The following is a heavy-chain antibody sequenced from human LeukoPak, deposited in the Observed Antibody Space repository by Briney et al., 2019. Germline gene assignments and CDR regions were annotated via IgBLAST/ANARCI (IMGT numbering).Heavy chain of an antibody. D-gene: IGHD3-22*01. V-gene: IGHV1-24*01. CDR3: ATGRLYYDRRGYYENDAFDL. Sequence: ASVKVSCKVSTYTLTELSIHWVRQAPGKGLEWMGGFDPEHGETIYAQKFQGRVIMTEDTSTDTAYMELSGLRSEDTAVYYCATGRLYYDRRGYYENDAFDLWSHGTRVTVTS. J-gene: IGHJ3*01. CDR1: TYTLTELS. CDR2: FDPEHGET.